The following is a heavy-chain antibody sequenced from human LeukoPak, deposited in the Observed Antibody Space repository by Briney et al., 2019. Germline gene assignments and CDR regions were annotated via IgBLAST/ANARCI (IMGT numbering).Heavy chain of an antibody. CDR3: AKRRHDYGDYYYMDV. D-gene: IGHD4-17*01. V-gene: IGHV3-23*01. CDR2: ITGTGGNT. CDR1: GFTFDTYA. Sequence: PGGSLRLSCVGSGFTFDTYAMTWVRQAPGKGLEWVSGITGTGGNTYYAESVKGRFTISRDNSKNTLYLQMNGLRADDTAVYYSAKRRHDYGDYYYMDVWGKGTTVTVSS. J-gene: IGHJ6*03.